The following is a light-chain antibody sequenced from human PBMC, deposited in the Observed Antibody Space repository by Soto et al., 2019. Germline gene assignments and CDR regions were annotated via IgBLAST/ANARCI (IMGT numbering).Light chain of an antibody. Sequence: DIVMTQSPDSLAVSLGERATINCKSSQSLLWSSNSKSYVAWYQQRPGQPPKLLIYWASTRESGVPDRFSGSDSWTDFTLTISSLQAEDVAVYYCQQYYTTPVTFRQGTKVEIK. CDR2: WAS. J-gene: IGKJ1*01. CDR1: QSLLWSSNSKSY. CDR3: QQYYTTPVT. V-gene: IGKV4-1*01.